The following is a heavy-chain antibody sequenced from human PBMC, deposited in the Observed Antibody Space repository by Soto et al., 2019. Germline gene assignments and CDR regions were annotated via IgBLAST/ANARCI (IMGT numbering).Heavy chain of an antibody. CDR2: IKKDGSKI. D-gene: IGHD6-13*01. CDR3: ARDVSPGSSSLYLDAFDI. J-gene: IGHJ3*02. CDR1: GFSLASSW. V-gene: IGHV3-7*05. Sequence: PGGSLRLSCAASGFSLASSWMTWVRQAPGKGLEWVANIKKDGSKINYLDSVRGRFTVSRDNAKNSLYLEMNSLRAEDTALYYCARDVSPGSSSLYLDAFDIWGQGTMVTVSS.